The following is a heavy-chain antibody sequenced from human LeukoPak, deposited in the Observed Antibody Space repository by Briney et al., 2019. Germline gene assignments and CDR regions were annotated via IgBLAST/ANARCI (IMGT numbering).Heavy chain of an antibody. D-gene: IGHD3-9*01. J-gene: IGHJ6*03. Sequence: SETLSLTCTVSGGSISSYYWSWIRQPPGKGLEWIGYIYYSGSTNYNPSLKSRVTISVDTSKNQFPLKLSSVTAADTAVYYCARGGYDILTGYFGSDYYYYMDVWGKGTTVTISS. CDR1: GGSISSYY. V-gene: IGHV4-59*01. CDR2: IYYSGST. CDR3: ARGGYDILTGYFGSDYYYYMDV.